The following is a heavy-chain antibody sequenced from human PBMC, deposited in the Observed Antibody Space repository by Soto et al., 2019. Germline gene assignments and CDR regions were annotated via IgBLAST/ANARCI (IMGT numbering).Heavy chain of an antibody. Sequence: QVQLVESGGGVVQPGRSLRLSCAASGFTFSSYAMHWVRQAPVKGLEWVAVISYDGSNKYYADSVKGRFTISRDNSKNTLYLQMNSLRAEDTAVYYCARESDIVATNPTFDYWGQGTLVTVSS. V-gene: IGHV3-30-3*01. CDR2: ISYDGSNK. J-gene: IGHJ4*02. CDR3: ARESDIVATNPTFDY. CDR1: GFTFSSYA. D-gene: IGHD5-12*01.